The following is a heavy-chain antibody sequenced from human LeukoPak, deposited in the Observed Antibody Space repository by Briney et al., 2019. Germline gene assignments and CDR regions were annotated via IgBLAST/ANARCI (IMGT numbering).Heavy chain of an antibody. CDR1: GGTFSGYA. CDR2: IIPIFGTA. D-gene: IGHD2-15*01. J-gene: IGHJ3*02. Sequence: ASVKVSCKASGGTFSGYAISWVRQAPGQGLEWMGGIIPIFGTANYAQKFQGRVTITADESTSTAYMELSSLRSEDTAVYYCARDTVVVAAAFDIWGQGTMVTVSS. CDR3: ARDTVVVAAAFDI. V-gene: IGHV1-69*01.